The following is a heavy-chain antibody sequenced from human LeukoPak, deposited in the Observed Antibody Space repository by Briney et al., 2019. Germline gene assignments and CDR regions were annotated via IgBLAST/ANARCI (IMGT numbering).Heavy chain of an antibody. D-gene: IGHD1-26*01. CDR3: ARGSGTYSLGFDY. J-gene: IGHJ4*02. V-gene: IGHV3-74*01. CDR2: IKGDGIST. Sequence: PGGSLRLSCAASGFDFSSNWMHWVRHAPGQGLVWVSRIKGDGISTNYADSVKGRFTISRDIAKNTLYLQMNSLRAEDTAVYYCARGSGTYSLGFDYWGQGTLVTVSS. CDR1: GFDFSSNW.